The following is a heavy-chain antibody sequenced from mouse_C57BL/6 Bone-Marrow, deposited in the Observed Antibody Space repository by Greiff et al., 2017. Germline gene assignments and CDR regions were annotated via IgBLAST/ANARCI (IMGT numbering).Heavy chain of an antibody. J-gene: IGHJ3*01. V-gene: IGHV5-9-1*02. Sequence: EVQLVESGEGLVKPGGSLKLSCAASGFTFSSYAMSWVRQTPEKRLEWVAYISSGGDYIYYADTVKGRFTISRDNARNTLYLQMSSLKSEDTAMYYCTREGYYGSSYSFAYWGQGTLVTVSA. D-gene: IGHD1-1*01. CDR3: TREGYYGSSYSFAY. CDR1: GFTFSSYA. CDR2: ISSGGDYI.